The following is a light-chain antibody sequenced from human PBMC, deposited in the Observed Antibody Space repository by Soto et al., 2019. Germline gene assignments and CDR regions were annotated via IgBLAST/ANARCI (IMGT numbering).Light chain of an antibody. J-gene: IGLJ3*02. CDR3: CAYTTSSTVL. V-gene: IGLV2-14*01. CDR2: DVS. Sequence: QSALTQPASVSGSPGQSITISCTGTSSDVGAYNYVSWYRQDAGKAPKLMIYDVSNRPSGVSDRFSGSKSGNTASLTISGLQADDEADYYCCAYTTSSTVLFGGGTKLPS. CDR1: SSDVGAYNY.